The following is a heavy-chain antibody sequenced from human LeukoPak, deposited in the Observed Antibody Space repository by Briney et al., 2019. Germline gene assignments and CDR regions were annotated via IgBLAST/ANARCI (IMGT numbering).Heavy chain of an antibody. Sequence: GGSLRLSCAASGFTFSNYAMSWVRQAPGEGLEWVSAISGSGGDTYYADSVKGRFTISRDNSKNTLFLLMNSLRAEDTAVYYCAKDPSSGRGWYFDLWGRGTLVTVSS. J-gene: IGHJ2*01. CDR1: GFTFSNYA. D-gene: IGHD3-22*01. V-gene: IGHV3-23*01. CDR2: ISGSGGDT. CDR3: AKDPSSGRGWYFDL.